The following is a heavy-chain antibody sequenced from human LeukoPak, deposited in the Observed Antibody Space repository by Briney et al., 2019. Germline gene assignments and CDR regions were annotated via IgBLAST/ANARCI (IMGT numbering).Heavy chain of an antibody. J-gene: IGHJ4*02. CDR3: ARAVADFDY. Sequence: GASVKVSCKASGYTFTSYYMHRVRQAPGQGPEWMGVINPDGGSTSYAQKFQGGVTMTRDTSTSTVYMELSTLRSEDTAVYYCARAVADFDYWGRGTLVTVSS. D-gene: IGHD6-19*01. CDR2: INPDGGST. CDR1: GYTFTSYY. V-gene: IGHV1-46*01.